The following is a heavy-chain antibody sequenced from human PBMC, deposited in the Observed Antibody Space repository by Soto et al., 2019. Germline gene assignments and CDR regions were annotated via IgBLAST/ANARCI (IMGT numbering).Heavy chain of an antibody. CDR1: GGTFSSYA. V-gene: IGHV1-69*13. CDR2: IIPIFGTA. D-gene: IGHD3-22*01. CDR3: ARAQYYYDSSGYFFYGMDV. Sequence: GASVKVSCKASGGTFSSYAISWVRQAPGQGLEWMGGIIPIFGTANYAQKFQGRVTITADESTSTAYMELSSLRSEDTAVYYCARAQYYYDSSGYFFYGMDVWGQGTTVTVSS. J-gene: IGHJ6*02.